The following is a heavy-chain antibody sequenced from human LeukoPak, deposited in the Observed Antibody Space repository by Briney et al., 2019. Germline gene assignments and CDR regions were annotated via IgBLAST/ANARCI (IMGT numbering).Heavy chain of an antibody. CDR1: GYTFTGYY. D-gene: IGHD1-26*01. V-gene: IGHV1-2*06. J-gene: IGHJ3*02. Sequence: ASVKVSCKASGYTFTGYYMHWVRQAPGQGLEWMGRINPNSGGTNYAQKFQGRVTMTRDTSISTAYMELSRLRSDDTAVYYCARGAGGRAAHAFDIWGQGTMVSVSS. CDR2: INPNSGGT. CDR3: ARGAGGRAAHAFDI.